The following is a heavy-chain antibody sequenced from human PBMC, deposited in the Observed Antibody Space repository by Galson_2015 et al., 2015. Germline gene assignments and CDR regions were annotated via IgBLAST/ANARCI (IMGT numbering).Heavy chain of an antibody. CDR1: GGSISSSSYY. CDR2: IYYSGST. Sequence: LSLTCTVSGGSISSSSYYWSWIRQPPGKGLEWIGYIYYSGSTNYNPSLKSRVTISVDTSKNQFSLKLSSVTAADTAVYYCASRAAAGYFDYWGQGTLVTVSS. D-gene: IGHD6-13*01. J-gene: IGHJ4*02. V-gene: IGHV4-61*05. CDR3: ASRAAAGYFDY.